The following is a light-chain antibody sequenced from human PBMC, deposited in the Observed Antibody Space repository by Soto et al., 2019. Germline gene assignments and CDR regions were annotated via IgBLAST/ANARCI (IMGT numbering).Light chain of an antibody. CDR1: SSNIGNNL. Sequence: QSLLPQPLSVSATPGQKVTISCSGSSSNIGNNLVCWYQQLPGTAPKLLIYENNKRPSGIPDRFSGSKSVTSATLGITGLQTGDEADYYCGTWDSSLSEDVFGTGTKVTVL. CDR2: ENN. CDR3: GTWDSSLSEDV. J-gene: IGLJ1*01. V-gene: IGLV1-51*02.